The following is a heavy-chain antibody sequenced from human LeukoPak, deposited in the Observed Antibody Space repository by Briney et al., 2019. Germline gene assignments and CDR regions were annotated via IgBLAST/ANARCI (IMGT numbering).Heavy chain of an antibody. CDR1: KYTFTGYY. J-gene: IGHJ4*02. CDR3: ARQYYDILTGAYYFDY. Sequence: ASVKVSCKAAKYTFTGYYMHWVRQALGQGLEWMGWINPNSGVTTYAQKFQGRVTMTRDTSISTAYMELSRLRSDDTAVYYCARQYYDILTGAYYFDYWGQGTLVTVSS. V-gene: IGHV1-2*02. CDR2: INPNSGVT. D-gene: IGHD3-9*01.